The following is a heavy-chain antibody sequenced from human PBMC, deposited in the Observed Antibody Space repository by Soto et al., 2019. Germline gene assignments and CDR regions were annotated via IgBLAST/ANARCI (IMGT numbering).Heavy chain of an antibody. CDR1: GFTFSVYG. D-gene: IGHD6-19*01. CDR2: VSYDGSIK. V-gene: IGHV3-30*18. J-gene: IGHJ6*02. CDR3: AKDGSHLAVAGTSPTSYFYGLAV. Sequence: QVQLVESGGGVVQPGRSLRLSCAASGFTFSVYGMHWVRQAPGKGLEWVALVSYDGSIKYYADSVKGRFTISRDNSKITLYLQMNSLRVEDTAVYYCAKDGSHLAVAGTSPTSYFYGLAVWGQGTTVTVSS.